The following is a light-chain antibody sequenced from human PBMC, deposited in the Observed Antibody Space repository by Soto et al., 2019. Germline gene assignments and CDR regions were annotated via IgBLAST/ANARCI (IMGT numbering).Light chain of an antibody. Sequence: ERVLMQSPATLSVSPGERAILSCRASQSVGNDLAWYQQKPGQAPRLLIYRASTRAPDTPDRFSGSGSGTEFTLTISSLQSEDIGIYSCEQHNQWPITFGQGTRLE. CDR2: RAS. CDR3: EQHNQWPIT. V-gene: IGKV3-15*01. J-gene: IGKJ5*01. CDR1: QSVGND.